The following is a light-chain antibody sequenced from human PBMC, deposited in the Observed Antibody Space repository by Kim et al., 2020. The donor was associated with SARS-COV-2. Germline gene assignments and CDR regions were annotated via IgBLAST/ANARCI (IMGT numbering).Light chain of an antibody. CDR3: QQYNNWPPA. Sequence: SPGERAPLSCRASQSVSSNLPWYQQKPGQAPRLLIYGASTRATGIPDRFSGSESGTEFTLTISSLQSEDFAVYYCQQYNNWPPAFGGGTKVDIQ. J-gene: IGKJ4*01. V-gene: IGKV3-15*01. CDR1: QSVSSN. CDR2: GAS.